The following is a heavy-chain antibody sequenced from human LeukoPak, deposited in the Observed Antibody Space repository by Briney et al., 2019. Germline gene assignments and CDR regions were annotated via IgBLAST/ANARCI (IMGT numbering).Heavy chain of an antibody. CDR3: ARGFNGWDYFDY. CDR2: ISYDGSNK. D-gene: IGHD3-16*01. J-gene: IGHJ4*02. V-gene: IGHV3-30-3*01. Sequence: PGGSLRLSCAASGFTFSSYAMHWVRQAPGKGLEWVAVISYDGSNKYYADSVKGRFTISRDNSKNTLYLQMNSLRAEDTAVYYCARGFNGWDYFDYWGQGTLVTVSS. CDR1: GFTFSSYA.